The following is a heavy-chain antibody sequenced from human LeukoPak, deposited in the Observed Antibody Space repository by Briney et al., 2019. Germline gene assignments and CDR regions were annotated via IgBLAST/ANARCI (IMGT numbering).Heavy chain of an antibody. CDR3: ARAFRGGHAFDI. CDR2: INHRGST. J-gene: IGHJ3*02. D-gene: IGHD3-16*01. V-gene: IGHV4-34*01. CDR1: GGSFSGYY. Sequence: MASETLSLTCAVYGGSFSGYYWSWIRQPPGKGLEWIGEINHRGSTNYNPSLKSRVTISVDTSKNQFSLKLSSVTAADTAVYYCARAFRGGHAFDIWGQGTMVTVSS.